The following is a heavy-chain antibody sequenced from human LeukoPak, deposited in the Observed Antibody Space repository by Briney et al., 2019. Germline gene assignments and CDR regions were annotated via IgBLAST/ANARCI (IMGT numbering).Heavy chain of an antibody. V-gene: IGHV3-30*04. CDR2: ISYDGSNK. CDR3: ARVRYDGSGYYSIFDY. D-gene: IGHD3-22*01. Sequence: PGRSLRLSCAASGFTFSSYAMHWVRQAPGKGLEWVAVISYDGSNKYYADSVKGRFTISRDNAKKSLYLQMSSLRPEDTAVYYCARVRYDGSGYYSIFDYWGQGTLVTVSS. CDR1: GFTFSSYA. J-gene: IGHJ4*02.